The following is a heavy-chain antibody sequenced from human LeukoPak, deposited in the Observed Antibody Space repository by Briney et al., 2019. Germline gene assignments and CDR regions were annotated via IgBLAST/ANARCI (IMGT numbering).Heavy chain of an antibody. CDR3: AKVGEGSTYSWSHYDY. V-gene: IGHV3-23*01. J-gene: IGHJ4*02. CDR2: ISGSGGST. D-gene: IGHD2-2*01. CDR1: GFTYSSYA. Sequence: GGSLRLSCAASGFTYSSYAMSWVRQAPGKGLEWVSGISGSGGSTYYADSVKGRFTTSRDNSKNTLYLQTNSLRAEDTAVYYCAKVGEGSTYSWSHYDYWGQGIPVTVSS.